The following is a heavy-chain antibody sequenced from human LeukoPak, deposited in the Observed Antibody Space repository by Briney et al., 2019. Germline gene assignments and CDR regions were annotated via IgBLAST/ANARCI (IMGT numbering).Heavy chain of an antibody. V-gene: IGHV3-23*01. Sequence: GGSLRLSCAASGFTFSSTVMSWVCQAPGKGLEWVSAISDSGRNTYYADSVKGRFTISRDNSKNSLYLQMNSPRVEDTAVYYCATDRNKREFFLDNWGQGTPVTVSS. CDR1: GFTFSSTV. CDR3: ATDRNKREFFLDN. CDR2: ISDSGRNT. J-gene: IGHJ4*02. D-gene: IGHD3-10*01.